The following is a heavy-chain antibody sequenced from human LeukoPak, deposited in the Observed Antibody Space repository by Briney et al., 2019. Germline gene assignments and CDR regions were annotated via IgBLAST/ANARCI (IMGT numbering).Heavy chain of an antibody. V-gene: IGHV4-61*02. CDR2: IHSSGST. Sequence: SQTLSLTCTVSGGSISSSTYSWTWIRQPAGKGLEWIGRIHSSGSTHYNPSLKSRVTISVDTSKNHFSLKLSSVTAADTAVYYCARYDYYDSSGLPLDAFDIWGQGTMVTVSS. D-gene: IGHD3-22*01. CDR1: GGSISSSTYS. J-gene: IGHJ3*02. CDR3: ARYDYYDSSGLPLDAFDI.